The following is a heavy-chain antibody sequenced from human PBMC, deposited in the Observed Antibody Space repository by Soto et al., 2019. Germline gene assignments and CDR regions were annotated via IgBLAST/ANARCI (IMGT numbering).Heavy chain of an antibody. Sequence: GASVKVSCKASGYTFTSYGISWVRQAPGQGLEWMGWISAYNGNTNYAQKLQGRVTMTTDTSTSTAYMELRSLRSDDTAVYYCARDPSDGDYGVYFDYWGQGTLVTVSS. D-gene: IGHD4-17*01. J-gene: IGHJ4*02. CDR1: GYTFTSYG. CDR3: ARDPSDGDYGVYFDY. V-gene: IGHV1-18*01. CDR2: ISAYNGNT.